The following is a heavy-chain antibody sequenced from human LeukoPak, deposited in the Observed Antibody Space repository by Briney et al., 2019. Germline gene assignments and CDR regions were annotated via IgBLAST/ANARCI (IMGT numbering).Heavy chain of an antibody. D-gene: IGHD3-10*01. CDR3: ARLGGAQGYYYRSGSNHYFDH. CDR1: RFTFVGHY. CDR2: INPDSGGT. Sequence: ASVKVSCKTSRFTFVGHYMHWVRQAPGQGLEWMGWINPDSGGTDYPQKFRGRATMTRDTSSNTLYMELSSLRSDNTAVYYCARLGGAQGYYYRSGSNHYFDHWGQGTLVTVSS. J-gene: IGHJ4*02. V-gene: IGHV1-2*02.